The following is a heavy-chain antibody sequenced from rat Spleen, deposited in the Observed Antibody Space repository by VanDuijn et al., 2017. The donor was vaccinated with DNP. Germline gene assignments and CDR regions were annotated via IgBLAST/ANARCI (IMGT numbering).Heavy chain of an antibody. CDR2: IISSGGNT. Sequence: EVQLVESGGGLVQPGGSLTLSCAASGFTLNKYWMTWIRQAPGKGLEWIASIISSGGNTYYPDSVRGRFSLSRDNAKSTLYLQVNSLRSEDTATYFCTSNPHIRTAAPFDYWGQGVMVTVSS. CDR1: GFTLNKYW. V-gene: IGHV5-31*01. D-gene: IGHD3-8*01. CDR3: TSNPHIRTAAPFDY. J-gene: IGHJ2*01.